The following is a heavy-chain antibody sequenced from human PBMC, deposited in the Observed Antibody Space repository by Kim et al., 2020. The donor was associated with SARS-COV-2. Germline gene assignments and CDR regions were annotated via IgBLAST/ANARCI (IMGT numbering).Heavy chain of an antibody. D-gene: IGHD6-13*01. V-gene: IGHV4-34*01. CDR3: ARGHSSSWYGFDY. J-gene: IGHJ4*02. CDR2: INHSGST. Sequence: SETLSLTCAVYGGSFSGYYWSWIRQPPGKGLEWIGEINHSGSTNYNPSLKSRVTISVDTSKNQFSLKLSSVTAADTAVYYCARGHSSSWYGFDYWGQGTLVTVSS. CDR1: GGSFSGYY.